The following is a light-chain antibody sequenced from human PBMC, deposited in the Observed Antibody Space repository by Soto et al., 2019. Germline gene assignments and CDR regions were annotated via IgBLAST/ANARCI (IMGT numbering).Light chain of an antibody. V-gene: IGKV3-15*01. CDR3: QQYNNWPRWT. CDR1: QSVSSN. J-gene: IGKJ1*01. CDR2: GAS. Sequence: EIEMTHSPTTPSVSPGERGTLSCRARQSVSSNLAWYQQKPGQAPRLLIYGASTRATGIPARFSGSGSGTEFTLTISSLQSEDFAVYYCQQYNNWPRWTFGQGTKV.